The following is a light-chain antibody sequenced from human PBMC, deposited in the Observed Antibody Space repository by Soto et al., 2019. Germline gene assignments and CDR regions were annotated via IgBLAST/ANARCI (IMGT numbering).Light chain of an antibody. Sequence: EIVLTQSPATLSVSPGERATLSCSASQSVSSNLAWYQQKPGQAPRLLIYGASTRATGIPARFSGSGSGTEFTLTISSLEPEDFAVYYCQQSSRSPVTFGQGTRLEIK. V-gene: IGKV3-15*01. CDR3: QQSSRSPVT. J-gene: IGKJ5*01. CDR2: GAS. CDR1: QSVSSN.